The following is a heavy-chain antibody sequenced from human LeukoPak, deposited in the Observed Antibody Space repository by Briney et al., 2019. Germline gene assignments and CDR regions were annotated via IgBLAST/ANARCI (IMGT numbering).Heavy chain of an antibody. Sequence: GGSLRLSCAASGFTFSSSAMSWVRQAPGKGLGWVSGISGSGGSAHYADSVKGRFTISRDNSKNTLYLQMNSLRAEDTAVYYCAQRRDAFDIWGQGTMVTVSS. CDR3: AQRRDAFDI. D-gene: IGHD6-25*01. V-gene: IGHV3-23*01. CDR1: GFTFSSSA. J-gene: IGHJ3*02. CDR2: ISGSGGSA.